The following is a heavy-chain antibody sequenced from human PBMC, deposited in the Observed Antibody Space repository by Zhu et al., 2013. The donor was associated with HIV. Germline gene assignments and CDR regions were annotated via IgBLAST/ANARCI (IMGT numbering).Heavy chain of an antibody. CDR2: IIPIFGTA. CDR3: ARDFFWSGSRRYYYGMDV. V-gene: IGHV1-69*01. Sequence: QVQLVQSGAEVKKPGSSVKVSCKASGGTFSSYAISWVRQAPGQGLEWMGGIIPIFGTANYAQKFQGRVTITADESTSTAYMELSSLRSEDTAVYYCARDFFWSGSRRYYYGMDVWGQGTTGHRLL. J-gene: IGHJ6*02. CDR1: GGTFSSYA. D-gene: IGHD3-3*01.